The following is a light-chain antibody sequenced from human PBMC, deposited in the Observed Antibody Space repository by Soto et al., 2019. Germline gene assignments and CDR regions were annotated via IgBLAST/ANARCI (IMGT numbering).Light chain of an antibody. CDR1: QSISIY. Sequence: DIQMTQSPSSLSASVGDRVTITCRASQSISIYLNWYQQKPGKAPKVLIYAASSLQSGVPPRFSGSASGTDFTLTISSLQPEDFATYYCQQSYNIPRATFGQGTKVEIK. V-gene: IGKV1-39*01. CDR2: AAS. J-gene: IGKJ1*01. CDR3: QQSYNIPRAT.